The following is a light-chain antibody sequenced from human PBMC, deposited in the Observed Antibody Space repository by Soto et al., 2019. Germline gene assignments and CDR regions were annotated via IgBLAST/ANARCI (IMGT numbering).Light chain of an antibody. Sequence: EVVLTQSPGTLSLSPGERATLSCRASQSVSNNYFAWYQQKPGQAPRRLIFGSSDRATAIPDMFSGSGSGPDFPLTISRLEPEDFAVYSGQRYGSSPPYTFGQWTKLEIK. J-gene: IGKJ2*01. CDR3: QRYGSSPPYT. CDR1: QSVSNNY. CDR2: GSS. V-gene: IGKV3-20*01.